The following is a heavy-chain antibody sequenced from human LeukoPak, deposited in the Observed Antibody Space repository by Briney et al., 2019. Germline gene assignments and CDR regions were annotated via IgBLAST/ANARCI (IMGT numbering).Heavy chain of an antibody. CDR2: IYYSGST. J-gene: IGHJ4*02. CDR3: ARIGKSKALGY. Sequence: NPSETLSLTCTVSGGSINYYYWMWIRQPPGKGLEWIGYIYYSGSTNYNPSLKSRVTISVDTSKNQFSLKLSSVTAADTAVYYCARIGKSKALGYWGQGTLVTVSS. CDR1: GGSINYYY. V-gene: IGHV4-59*01. D-gene: IGHD1-14*01.